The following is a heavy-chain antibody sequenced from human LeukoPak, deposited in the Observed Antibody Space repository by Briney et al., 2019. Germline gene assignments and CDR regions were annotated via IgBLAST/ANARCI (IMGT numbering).Heavy chain of an antibody. CDR1: GASFNNYY. CDR3: ARRLVRPPFYYLDV. D-gene: IGHD2-2*01. J-gene: IGHJ6*03. Sequence: KPSETLSLTCAVYGASFNNYYWTWIRQPPGKGLEWIGEAAHSGTTKYNPSLNSRVTISLDTSKSQFSLKLRSVTAADTAIYYCARRLVRPPFYYLDVWGNGTTVTISS. V-gene: IGHV4-34*01. CDR2: AAHSGTT.